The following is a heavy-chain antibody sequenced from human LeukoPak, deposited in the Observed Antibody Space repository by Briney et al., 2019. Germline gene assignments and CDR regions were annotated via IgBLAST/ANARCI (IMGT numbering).Heavy chain of an antibody. CDR1: GFPFSNAW. J-gene: IGHJ4*02. D-gene: IGHD4-17*01. V-gene: IGHV3-23*01. CDR3: AKGHSDYGTGFDL. CDR2: ISGTGAFT. Sequence: GGSLRLSCAASGFPFSNAWMHWVRQAPGKGLESVSVISGTGAFTYYADSVKGRFTISRDNSKNTLYLQMNSLRAEDTTVYYCAKGHSDYGTGFDLWGRGTLVTVSS.